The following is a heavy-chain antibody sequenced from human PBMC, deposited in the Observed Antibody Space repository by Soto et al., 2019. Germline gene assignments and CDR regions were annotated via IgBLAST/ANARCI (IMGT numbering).Heavy chain of an antibody. D-gene: IGHD3-10*01. CDR1: GYTFTSYG. V-gene: IGHV1-18*01. J-gene: IGHJ6*02. Sequence: ASVKVSCKASGYTFTSYGISWVRQAPGQGLEWMGWISAYNGNTNYAQKLQGRVTMTTDTSTSTAYMELRSLRSDDTAVYYCATTVTMVRGVPLVYYGMDVWGQGTTVTSP. CDR3: ATTVTMVRGVPLVYYGMDV. CDR2: ISAYNGNT.